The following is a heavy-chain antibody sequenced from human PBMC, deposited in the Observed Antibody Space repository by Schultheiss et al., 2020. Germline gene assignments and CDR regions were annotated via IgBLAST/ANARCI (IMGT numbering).Heavy chain of an antibody. CDR1: GSYVSTYY. D-gene: IGHD6-13*01. CDR3: ARHRSYTSTFFDY. V-gene: IGHV4-59*08. J-gene: IGHJ4*02. CDR2: VYKNGNT. Sequence: SETLSLTCTISGSYVSTYYWTWVRQPPGKGLEWIGYVYKNGNTKYNPSLKSRVTISVDTSKNQFSLKLSSVTAADTAVYYCARHRSYTSTFFDYWGQGTLVTVSS.